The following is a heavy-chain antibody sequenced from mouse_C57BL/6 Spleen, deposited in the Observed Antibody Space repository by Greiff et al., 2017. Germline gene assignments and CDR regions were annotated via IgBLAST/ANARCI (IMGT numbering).Heavy chain of an antibody. CDR1: GFTFPDYY. CDR2: IRNKANGYTT. V-gene: IGHV7-3*01. CDR3: ARLYGNYVWYFDV. D-gene: IGHD2-1*01. J-gene: IGHJ1*03. Sequence: EVQLVESGGGLVQPGGSLCLSCAASGFTFPDYYMSWVRQPPGKALEWLGFIRNKANGYTTEYSASVKGRFTISRDNSQSILYLQMNALRAEDSATYYCARLYGNYVWYFDVWGTGTTVTVSS.